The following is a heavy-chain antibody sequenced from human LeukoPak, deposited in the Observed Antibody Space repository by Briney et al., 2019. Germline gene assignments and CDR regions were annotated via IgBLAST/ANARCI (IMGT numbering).Heavy chain of an antibody. Sequence: SETLSLTCTVSGYSISSGYYWGWIRQPPGKGLEWIGSIYHSGSTYYNPSLKSRVTISVDTSKNQFSLKLSSVTAADTAVYYCARVGGVTMIVVLIGDGFDIWGQGTMVTVSS. CDR2: IYHSGST. J-gene: IGHJ3*02. V-gene: IGHV4-38-2*02. CDR1: GYSISSGYY. CDR3: ARVGGVTMIVVLIGDGFDI. D-gene: IGHD3-22*01.